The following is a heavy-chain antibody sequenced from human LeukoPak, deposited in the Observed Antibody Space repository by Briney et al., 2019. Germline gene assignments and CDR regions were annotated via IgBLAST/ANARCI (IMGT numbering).Heavy chain of an antibody. CDR2: IRYNGNNQ. CDR1: GFTFSSYG. V-gene: IGHV3-30*02. J-gene: IGHJ4*02. CDR3: AKGLLAYCSGGSCYGFDY. Sequence: QPGGSLRLSCAASGFTFSSYGMHWVRQAPGKGLEWVAFIRYNGNNQYYADSVKGRFTISRDNSKNTLYLQMNSLKGDDTAVYYCAKGLLAYCSGGSCYGFDYWGQGTLVTVSS. D-gene: IGHD2-15*01.